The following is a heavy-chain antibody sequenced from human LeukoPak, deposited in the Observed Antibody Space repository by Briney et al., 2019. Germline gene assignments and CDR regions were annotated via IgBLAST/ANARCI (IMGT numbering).Heavy chain of an antibody. Sequence: SETLSLTCAVYGGSFSGYYWSWIRQPPGKGLEWIGEINHSGSTNYNPSLKSRVTISVDTSKNQFSLKLSSVTAADTAVYYCARDATVVTRRGAFDIWGQGTMVTVSS. CDR2: INHSGST. CDR1: GGSFSGYY. D-gene: IGHD4-23*01. V-gene: IGHV4-34*01. CDR3: ARDATVVTRRGAFDI. J-gene: IGHJ3*02.